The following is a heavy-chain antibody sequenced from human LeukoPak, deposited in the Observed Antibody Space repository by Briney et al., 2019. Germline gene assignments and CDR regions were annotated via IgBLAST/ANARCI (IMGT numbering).Heavy chain of an antibody. CDR2: ISSSSSYI. CDR3: AKSEELWLARYFDY. D-gene: IGHD5-18*01. J-gene: IGHJ4*02. V-gene: IGHV3-21*04. Sequence: GGSLRLSCAASGFTVSTNYMSWVRQAPGKGLEWVSSISSSSSYIYYADSVKGRFTISRDNAKNSLYLQMNSLRAEDTAVYYCAKSEELWLARYFDYWGQGTLVTVSS. CDR1: GFTVSTNY.